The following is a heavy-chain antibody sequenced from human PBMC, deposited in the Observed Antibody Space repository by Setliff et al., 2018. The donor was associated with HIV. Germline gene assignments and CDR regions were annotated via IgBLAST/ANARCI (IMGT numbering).Heavy chain of an antibody. Sequence: SETLSLTCTVSGGSISSYYWSWIRQPAGKGLEWIGRIYSTGSINYNPSLRSGVTMSVDRSKNSFSLEVTSVTAADTAIYYCARDFGTFHAFDMWGQGAVVTVSS. CDR2: IYSTGSI. CDR3: ARDFGTFHAFDM. V-gene: IGHV4-4*07. CDR1: GGSISSYY. J-gene: IGHJ3*02. D-gene: IGHD3-10*01.